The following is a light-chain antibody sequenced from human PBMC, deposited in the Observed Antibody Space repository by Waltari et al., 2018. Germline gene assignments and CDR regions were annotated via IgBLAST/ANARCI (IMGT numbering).Light chain of an antibody. Sequence: QSALTQPPSASGSPGQSVTISCTGTSSDVGAYNYVPWYQQHPRKAPKLRIFEVSKRPSGVPDRFAGSKSGNTASLTFSGLQAEDEADYDCSSYAGSNNVVFGGGTKLTVL. J-gene: IGLJ2*01. V-gene: IGLV2-8*01. CDR3: SSYAGSNNVV. CDR1: SSDVGAYNY. CDR2: EVS.